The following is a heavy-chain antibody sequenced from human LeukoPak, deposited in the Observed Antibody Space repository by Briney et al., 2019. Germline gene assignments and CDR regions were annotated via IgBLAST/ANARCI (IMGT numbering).Heavy chain of an antibody. Sequence: GGSLRLSCAASGFTFSNYVIHWVRQAPGKGLEWVANIKQDGSEKYYVDSVKGRFTISRDNAKNSLYLQMNSLRAEDTAVYYCARDHKTYYDLWSGYYGDYYYMDVWGKGTTVTVSS. D-gene: IGHD3-3*01. CDR1: GFTFSNYV. CDR2: IKQDGSEK. J-gene: IGHJ6*03. V-gene: IGHV3-7*01. CDR3: ARDHKTYYDLWSGYYGDYYYMDV.